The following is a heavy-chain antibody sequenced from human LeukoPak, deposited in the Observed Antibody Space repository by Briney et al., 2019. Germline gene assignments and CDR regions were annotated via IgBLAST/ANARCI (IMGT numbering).Heavy chain of an antibody. CDR3: AKKGRTYTDYGGYYDYMDV. D-gene: IGHD4-17*01. CDR1: GGSLSSDY. J-gene: IGHJ6*03. CDR2: IYHSWST. Sequence: PSETLSLTCTVSGGSLSSDYWTWIRQPPGKGLEWIGYIYHSWSTKYNPSLKGRVTISVATSKNQFSLNLRSVTAPDTAVYYCAKKGRTYTDYGGYYDYMDVWGKGTTVTVS. V-gene: IGHV4-59*08.